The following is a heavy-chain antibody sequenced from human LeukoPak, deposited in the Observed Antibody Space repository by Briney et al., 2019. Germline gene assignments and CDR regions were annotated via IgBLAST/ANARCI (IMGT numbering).Heavy chain of an antibody. CDR3: AKIPDPHYYYYYYMDV. CDR1: GFTFSSYA. V-gene: IGHV3-23*01. Sequence: GGSLRLSCAASGFTFSSYAMSWVRQAPGKGLEWVSAISGSGGSTYYADSVKGRFSISRDNSKNTLYLQMNSLRAEDTAVYYCAKIPDPHYYYYYYMDVWGKGTTVTVSS. CDR2: ISGSGGST. J-gene: IGHJ6*03.